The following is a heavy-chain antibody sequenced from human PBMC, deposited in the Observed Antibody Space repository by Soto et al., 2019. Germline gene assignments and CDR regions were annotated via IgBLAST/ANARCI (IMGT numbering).Heavy chain of an antibody. CDR3: ALIPRYYGMDV. D-gene: IGHD2-8*01. Sequence: QVQLVQSGAEVQKPGSSVKVSCKASGGTFSSYAISWVRQAPGQGLEWMGGIIPIVGTANSAQKFQGRVTITADESTSTAYMNLGSLRSEDTAVYCCALIPRYYGMDVWGQGTTVTVSS. CDR1: GGTFSSYA. V-gene: IGHV1-69*01. CDR2: IIPIVGTA. J-gene: IGHJ6*02.